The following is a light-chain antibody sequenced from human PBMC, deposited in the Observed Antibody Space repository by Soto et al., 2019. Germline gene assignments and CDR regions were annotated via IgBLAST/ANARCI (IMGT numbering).Light chain of an antibody. Sequence: EIVLTQSPDTLSLSPGERATLSCRASQSVSSNLAWYQQKPGQAPRLLIYRASTRATGIPARFSGSGSGTEFTLTISSLQSEDFAVYYCQQYNNWPKMFGQGTKVDIK. V-gene: IGKV3-15*01. CDR2: RAS. CDR3: QQYNNWPKM. J-gene: IGKJ1*01. CDR1: QSVSSN.